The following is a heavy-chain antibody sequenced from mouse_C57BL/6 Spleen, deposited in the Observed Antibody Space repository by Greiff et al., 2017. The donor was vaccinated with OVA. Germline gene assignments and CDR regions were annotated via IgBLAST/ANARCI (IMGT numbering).Heavy chain of an antibody. D-gene: IGHD1-1*01. CDR3: AGHEDYYGSSSGYYFDY. J-gene: IGHJ2*01. V-gene: IGHV1-62-2*01. CDR1: GYTFTEYT. Sequence: QVQLQQSGAELVKPGASVKLSCKASGYTFTEYTIHWVKQRSGQGLEWIGWFYPGSGSIKYNEKFKDKATLTADKSSSTVYMELSRLTSEDSAVYFCAGHEDYYGSSSGYYFDYWGQGTTLTVSS. CDR2: FYPGSGSI.